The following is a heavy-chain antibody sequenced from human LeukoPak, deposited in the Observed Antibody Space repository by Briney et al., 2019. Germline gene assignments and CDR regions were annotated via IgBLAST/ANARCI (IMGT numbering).Heavy chain of an antibody. Sequence: SETLSLTCAVYGGSFSGYYWSWIRQPPGKGLEWIGEINHSGSTNYNPSLKSRVTISVDTSKDQFSLKVSSVTAADTAVYYCARRGGSGRSFDYWGQGTLVTVSS. D-gene: IGHD3-10*01. J-gene: IGHJ4*02. CDR3: ARRGGSGRSFDY. CDR2: INHSGST. CDR1: GGSFSGYY. V-gene: IGHV4-34*01.